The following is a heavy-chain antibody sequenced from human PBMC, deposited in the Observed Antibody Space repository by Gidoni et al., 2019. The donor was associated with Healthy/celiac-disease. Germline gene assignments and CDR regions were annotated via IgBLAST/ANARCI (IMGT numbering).Heavy chain of an antibody. Sequence: QVQLVESGGGVVQPGRSLSVYCAACGCTFSGYAMHWVRQAPGKGREWVAVISYDGSNKYYAASVKGRFTISRDNSKNTLYLQMNSLRAEDTAVYYCARDGGGSSWFIGWGQGTLVTVSS. CDR2: ISYDGSNK. J-gene: IGHJ4*02. D-gene: IGHD6-13*01. CDR3: ARDGGGSSWFIG. V-gene: IGHV3-30-3*01. CDR1: GCTFSGYA.